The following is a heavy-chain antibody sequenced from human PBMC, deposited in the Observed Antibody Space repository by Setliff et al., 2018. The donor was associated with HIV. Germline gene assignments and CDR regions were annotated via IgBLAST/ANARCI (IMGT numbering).Heavy chain of an antibody. V-gene: IGHV4-30-2*01. CDR2: IYHSGSP. CDR3: ARDGHDAFDI. CDR1: GGSISSGGYS. J-gene: IGHJ3*02. Sequence: PSETLSLTCAVSGGSISSGGYSWSWIRQPPGKGLEWIGYIYHSGSPYYNPSLKSRVTIPVDTSKNQFSLKLSSVTAADTAVYYCARDGHDAFDIWGQGTMVTVSS. D-gene: IGHD5-12*01.